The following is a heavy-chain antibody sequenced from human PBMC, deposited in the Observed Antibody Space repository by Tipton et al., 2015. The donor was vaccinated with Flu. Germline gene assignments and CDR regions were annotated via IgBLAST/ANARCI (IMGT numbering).Heavy chain of an antibody. D-gene: IGHD1-26*01. Sequence: SLRLSCAASGFTFSSYGMHWVRQAPGKGPEWVAVIWYDGSNKYYADSVKGRFTISRDNSKNTLYLQMNSLRAEDTAVYYCARSGGYSGHDGPPEEYYFDYWGQGTLVTVSS. CDR2: IWYDGSNK. J-gene: IGHJ4*02. V-gene: IGHV3-33*08. CDR3: ARSGGYSGHDGPPEEYYFDY. CDR1: GFTFSSYG.